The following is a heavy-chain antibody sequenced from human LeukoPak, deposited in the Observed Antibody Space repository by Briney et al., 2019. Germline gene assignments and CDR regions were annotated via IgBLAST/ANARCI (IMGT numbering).Heavy chain of an antibody. D-gene: IGHD1-26*01. CDR3: ARDASGSYYGGGFDY. CDR2: ISSSSSTI. CDR1: GFTFSSYS. Sequence: GGSLRLSCAASGFTFSSYSMNWVRQAPGKVLEWVSYISSSSSTIYYADSVKGRFTISRDNAKNSLYLQMNSLRAEDTAVYYCARDASGSYYGGGFDYWGQGTLVTVSS. J-gene: IGHJ4*02. V-gene: IGHV3-48*04.